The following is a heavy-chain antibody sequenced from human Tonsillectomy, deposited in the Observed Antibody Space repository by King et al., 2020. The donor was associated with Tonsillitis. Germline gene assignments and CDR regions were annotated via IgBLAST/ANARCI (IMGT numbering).Heavy chain of an antibody. CDR3: ARGCRGDYCYYMDV. D-gene: IGHD5-12*01. V-gene: IGHV1-8*01. CDR1: GYTFTSYD. J-gene: IGHJ6*03. Sequence: VQLVESGAEVKKPGASVKVSCKASGYTFTSYDINWVRQATGQGLEWMGWMNPNSGNTGYAQKFQGRVTMTMNTSIDTAYMELSSLRSEDTAVYYCARGCRGDYCYYMDVWGEGTAVTVSS. CDR2: MNPNSGNT.